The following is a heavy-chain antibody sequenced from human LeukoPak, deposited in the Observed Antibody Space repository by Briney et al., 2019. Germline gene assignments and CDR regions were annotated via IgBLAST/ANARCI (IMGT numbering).Heavy chain of an antibody. Sequence: PGGSLRLSCATSGFTFKSYAMNWVRQSPGKGLEWVSSISGDSTDIYYADSLMGRSTISRDNAKNSLYLQINSLRAEDTAIYYCARRGYPDSSGYDYWGQGTLVTVSS. CDR1: GFTFKSYA. V-gene: IGHV3-21*01. CDR2: ISGDSTDI. J-gene: IGHJ4*02. D-gene: IGHD3-22*01. CDR3: ARRGYPDSSGYDY.